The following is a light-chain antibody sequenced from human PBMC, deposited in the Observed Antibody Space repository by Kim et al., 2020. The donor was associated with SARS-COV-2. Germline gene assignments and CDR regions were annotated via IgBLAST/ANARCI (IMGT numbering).Light chain of an antibody. V-gene: IGLV2-14*03. J-gene: IGLJ2*01. CDR3: SSYTSSNTLEVV. CDR1: SSDVGGYNY. CDR2: DVS. Sequence: QSALTQPASVSGSPGQSITISCTGTSSDVGGYNYVSWYQQHPGKAPKLMIYDVSNRPSGVSNRFSGSKSGNTASLTISGLQAEDEADYYCSSYTSSNTLEVVFGGGTQLTVL.